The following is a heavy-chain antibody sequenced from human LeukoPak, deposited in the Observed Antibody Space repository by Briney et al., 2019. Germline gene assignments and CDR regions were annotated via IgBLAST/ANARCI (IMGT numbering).Heavy chain of an antibody. CDR2: INAGNGDT. D-gene: IGHD6-13*01. V-gene: IGHV1-3*01. Sequence: APVKVSCKASGYTFTSYVVHWVRQTPGQRLEWMGWINAGNGDTKYSQSFQGRVTITRDASASTAYVEVSSLRSEDTTVYYCARSPRSGWYWDYWGQGTLVTVSS. J-gene: IGHJ4*02. CDR3: ARSPRSGWYWDY. CDR1: GYTFTSYV.